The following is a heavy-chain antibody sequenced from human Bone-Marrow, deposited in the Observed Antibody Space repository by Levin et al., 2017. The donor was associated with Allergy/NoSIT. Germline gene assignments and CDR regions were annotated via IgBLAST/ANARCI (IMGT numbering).Heavy chain of an antibody. J-gene: IGHJ4*02. CDR3: ARGSRTMISLVLTDY. V-gene: IGHV3-11*01. D-gene: IGHD3-22*01. CDR2: ISSSGSTI. CDR1: GFTFSDYY. Sequence: SCAASGFTFSDYYMSWIRQAPGKGLEWVSYISSSGSTIYYADSVKGRFTISRDNAKNSLYLQMNSLRAEDTAVYYCARGSRTMISLVLTDYWGQGTLVTVSS.